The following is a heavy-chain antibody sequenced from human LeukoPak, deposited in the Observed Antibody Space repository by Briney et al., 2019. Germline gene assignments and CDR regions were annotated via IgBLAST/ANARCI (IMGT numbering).Heavy chain of an antibody. CDR3: ARAPFRRTNQLQYYFDY. Sequence: ASVKVSCKASGYTFTSYDINWVRQATGQGLGWMGWMNPNSGNTGYAQKFQGRVTMTRNTSISTAYMGLSSLRSEDTAVYYCARAPFRRTNQLQYYFDYWGQGTLVTVSS. CDR2: MNPNSGNT. D-gene: IGHD2-2*01. J-gene: IGHJ4*02. CDR1: GYTFTSYD. V-gene: IGHV1-8*01.